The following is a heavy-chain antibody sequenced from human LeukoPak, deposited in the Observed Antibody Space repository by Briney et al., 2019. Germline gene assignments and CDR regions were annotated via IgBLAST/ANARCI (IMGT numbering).Heavy chain of an antibody. J-gene: IGHJ5*02. V-gene: IGHV4-30-4*08. CDR2: IYYSGST. D-gene: IGHD5-12*01. CDR3: ARGSYSGYDSA. CDR1: GGSISSGSYY. Sequence: SQTLSLACTVSGGSISSGSYYWSWIRQPPGKGLEWIGYIYYSGSTYYNPSLKSRVTISVDTSKNQFSLKLSSVTAADTAVYYCARGSYSGYDSAWGQGTLVTVSS.